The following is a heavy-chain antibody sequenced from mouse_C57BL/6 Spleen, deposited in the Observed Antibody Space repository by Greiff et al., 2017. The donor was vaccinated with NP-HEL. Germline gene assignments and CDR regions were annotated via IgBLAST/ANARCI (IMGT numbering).Heavy chain of an antibody. Sequence: VQLQQSGAELVRPGASVTLSCKASGYTFTDYEMHWVKQTPVHGLEWIGAIDPETGGTAYNQKFKGKAILTADKSSSTAYMELRSLTSEDSAVYYCTSDGYDYAMDYWGQGTSVTVSS. CDR2: IDPETGGT. CDR1: GYTFTDYE. V-gene: IGHV1-15*01. J-gene: IGHJ4*01. CDR3: TSDGYDYAMDY. D-gene: IGHD2-3*01.